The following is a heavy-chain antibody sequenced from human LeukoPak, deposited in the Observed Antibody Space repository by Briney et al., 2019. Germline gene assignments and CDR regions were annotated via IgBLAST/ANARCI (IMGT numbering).Heavy chain of an antibody. CDR1: GFTVSSNY. V-gene: IGHV3-11*04. J-gene: IGHJ4*02. CDR3: ARDSVEWELPHPLDY. D-gene: IGHD1-26*01. CDR2: ISSSGSTI. Sequence: GGSLRLSCAASGFTVSSNYMSWVRQAPGKGLEWVSYISSSGSTIYYADSVKGRFTISRDNARNSLYLQMNSLRAEDTAVYYCARDSVEWELPHPLDYWAREPWSPSPQ.